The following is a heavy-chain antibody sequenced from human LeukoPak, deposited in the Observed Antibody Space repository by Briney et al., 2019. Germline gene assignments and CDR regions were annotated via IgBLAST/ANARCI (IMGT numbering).Heavy chain of an antibody. CDR3: AREGSGWEFDY. V-gene: IGHV2-70*04. J-gene: IGHJ4*02. CDR1: GFSLSTSGMR. Sequence: SGPALVKPTQTLTLTCTFSGFSLSTSGMRVSWIRQPPGKALEWLARIDWDDDKFYSTSLKIRLTISKDTSKNQVVLTMTNMDPVDTATYYCAREGSGWEFDYWGQGTLVTVSS. D-gene: IGHD6-19*01. CDR2: IDWDDDK.